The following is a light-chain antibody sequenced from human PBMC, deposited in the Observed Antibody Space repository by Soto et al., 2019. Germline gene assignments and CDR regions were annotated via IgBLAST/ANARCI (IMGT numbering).Light chain of an antibody. Sequence: EIVITQSPSTLSVSPGGRATLSCRASQSVSSDLAWYQQKPGQAPRLLTYGASTRATGIPARFSGRGSGTEFTLTISSLQSEDFAVYYCQQYNKWPWTFGQGTKVDIK. V-gene: IGKV3-15*01. CDR1: QSVSSD. CDR3: QQYNKWPWT. J-gene: IGKJ1*01. CDR2: GAS.